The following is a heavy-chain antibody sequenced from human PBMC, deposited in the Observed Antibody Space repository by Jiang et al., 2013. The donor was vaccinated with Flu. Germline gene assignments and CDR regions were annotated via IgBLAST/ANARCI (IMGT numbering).Heavy chain of an antibody. Sequence: KPSQTLSLTCTVSGGSISSGDYYWSWIASPRKGLEWIGTSITVEHLLQPSLKSRVTISVDTSKNQFSLKLSSVTAADTAVYYCARLFIAAAATEGYYFDYWGQGTLVTVSS. CDR2: SITVEH. CDR3: ARLFIAAAATEGYYFDY. CDR1: GGSISSGDYY. D-gene: IGHD6-13*01. V-gene: IGHV4-30-4*01. J-gene: IGHJ4*02.